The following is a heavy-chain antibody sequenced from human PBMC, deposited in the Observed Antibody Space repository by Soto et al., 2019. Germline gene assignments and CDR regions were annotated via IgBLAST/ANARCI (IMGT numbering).Heavy chain of an antibody. CDR2: INYGGST. Sequence: PSETLSLTCTVSSGSISSCNWNWVRQPPGKGLEWIGFINYGGSTHYNPSLKSRVTISLDTSKNQFSLKLNSVTAADTAVYYCARENYYALDYWGPGTLVTVSS. CDR3: ARENYYALDY. V-gene: IGHV4-59*01. D-gene: IGHD3-10*01. J-gene: IGHJ4*02. CDR1: SGSISSCN.